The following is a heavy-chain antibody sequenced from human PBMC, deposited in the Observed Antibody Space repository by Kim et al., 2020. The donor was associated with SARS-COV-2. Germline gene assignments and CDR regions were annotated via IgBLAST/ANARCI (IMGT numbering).Heavy chain of an antibody. CDR2: IWYDGSKE. CDR1: GFTFSDYN. Sequence: GGSLRLSCAASGFTFSDYNIHWVRQAPGKGLEWLTLIWYDGSKEYYADSVKGRFTISRDNSKNTVYLQMSDLRAEDTAIYFCARDISNYYTLNGVDVWGQRTTVTVSS. J-gene: IGHJ6*02. CDR3: ARDISNYYTLNGVDV. V-gene: IGHV3-33*01. D-gene: IGHD4-4*01.